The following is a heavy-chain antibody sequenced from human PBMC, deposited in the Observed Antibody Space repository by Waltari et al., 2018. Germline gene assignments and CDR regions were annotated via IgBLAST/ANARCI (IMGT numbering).Heavy chain of an antibody. CDR1: GGTFSSYA. D-gene: IGHD3-22*01. J-gene: IGHJ3*02. CDR2: IYPGDSDT. Sequence: VQLVQSGAEVKKPGSSVKVSCKASGGTFSSYAISWVRQMPGKGLEWMGIIYPGDSDTRYSPSFQGQVTISADKSISTAYLQWSSLKASDTAMYYCARPLPLDSSGYPAGAFDIWGQGTMVTVSS. V-gene: IGHV5-51*01. CDR3: ARPLPLDSSGYPAGAFDI.